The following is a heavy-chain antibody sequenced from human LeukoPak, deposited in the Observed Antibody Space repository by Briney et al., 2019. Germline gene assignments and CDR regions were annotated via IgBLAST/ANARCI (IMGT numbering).Heavy chain of an antibody. Sequence: PGGSLRLYCAASRYTFSSYWMSWVRQAPGKGLEWVAYINQDGSEKNYADSVKGRFTVSRDNAKNSLYLQMNSLRAEDTAVYYCARDGLWSGYYPFNYYYYYMDVWGKGTTVTVSS. CDR3: ARDGLWSGYYPFNYYYYYMDV. J-gene: IGHJ6*03. CDR1: RYTFSSYW. CDR2: INQDGSEK. D-gene: IGHD3-3*01. V-gene: IGHV3-7*01.